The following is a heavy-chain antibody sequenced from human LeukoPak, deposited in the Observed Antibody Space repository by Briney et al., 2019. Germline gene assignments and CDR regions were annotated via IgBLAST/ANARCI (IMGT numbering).Heavy chain of an antibody. Sequence: SETLSLTCTVSGGSISNGGYFWSWIRQPPGKGLEWLRYIFHSGSTYYNPSLKSRVSISVDGSKNQFSLRLSSVTAADTAVYHCARDSSGHAVDYWGQGTLVTVSS. CDR2: IFHSGST. D-gene: IGHD6-19*01. V-gene: IGHV4-30-2*01. CDR3: ARDSSGHAVDY. CDR1: GGSISNGGYF. J-gene: IGHJ4*02.